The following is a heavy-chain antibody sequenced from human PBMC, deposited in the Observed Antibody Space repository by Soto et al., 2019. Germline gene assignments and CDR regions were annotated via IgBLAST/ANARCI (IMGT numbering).Heavy chain of an antibody. CDR3: AKLPTYDSSGYLDY. D-gene: IGHD3-22*01. Sequence: PGGSLRLSCAASGFTVSSNYMSWVRQAPGKGLEWVSVIYSGGSTYYADSVKGRFTISRDNSKNMLYLQMNSLRAEDTAVYYCAKLPTYDSSGYLDYWGQGTLVTVSS. CDR2: IYSGGST. J-gene: IGHJ4*02. CDR1: GFTVSSNY. V-gene: IGHV3-53*01.